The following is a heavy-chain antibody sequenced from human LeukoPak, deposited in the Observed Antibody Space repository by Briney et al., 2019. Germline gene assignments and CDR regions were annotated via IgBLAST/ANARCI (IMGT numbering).Heavy chain of an antibody. CDR1: GYTFTGYY. D-gene: IGHD4-17*01. Sequence: ASVKVSCKSSGYTFTGYYMHWVRQAPGQGLEWMGFINPISGDTNYAQNFQGRVTMTRDTSISAAYMELSSLRSDDTGVYYCTRESRYGDNYFVYWGQGTLVTVSS. CDR2: INPISGDT. V-gene: IGHV1-2*02. CDR3: TRESRYGDNYFVY. J-gene: IGHJ4*02.